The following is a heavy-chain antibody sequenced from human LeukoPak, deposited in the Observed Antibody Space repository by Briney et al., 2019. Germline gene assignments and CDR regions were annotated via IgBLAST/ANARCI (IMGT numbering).Heavy chain of an antibody. CDR3: ARVGAAAPFDY. J-gene: IGHJ4*02. D-gene: IGHD6-13*01. CDR2: VNPKRGGT. Sequence: PGASVKVSCKAFGYTFTDYFMHWVRQAPGQGLEWMGFVNPKRGGTQYTQKFQGRVTMTRDTSITTVYMELSDLTPDDTAVYYCARVGAAAPFDYWGQGTLVTVSS. V-gene: IGHV1-2*02. CDR1: GYTFTDYF.